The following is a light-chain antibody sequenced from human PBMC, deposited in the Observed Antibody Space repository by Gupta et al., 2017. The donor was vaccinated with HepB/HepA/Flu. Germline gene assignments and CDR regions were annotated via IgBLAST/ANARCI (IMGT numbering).Light chain of an antibody. CDR2: AAS. Sequence: IQLTQSPSFLSASVGDRVTITCRTSQGISNSLAWYQQKPGKAPKVLIYAASSLQSGVPSRFSGSGSGTEFSLTISSLQPDDFATYYCQQLNTYPWTFGQGTKVEIK. J-gene: IGKJ1*01. CDR1: QGISNS. CDR3: QQLNTYPWT. V-gene: IGKV1-9*01.